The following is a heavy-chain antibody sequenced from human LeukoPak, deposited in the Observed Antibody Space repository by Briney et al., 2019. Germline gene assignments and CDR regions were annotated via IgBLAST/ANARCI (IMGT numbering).Heavy chain of an antibody. CDR1: GGSFSGFS. CDR2: INDIGST. Sequence: SSETLSLTCAVYGGSFSGFSWTWIRQSPGKGLEWIGEINDIGSTTFNPSLKSRIAISVDTSMNQFSLKLRSMTAADTAVYFCARGPPTLFCGGDCYPFDYWGQGTLVTVSS. J-gene: IGHJ4*02. CDR3: ARGPPTLFCGGDCYPFDY. D-gene: IGHD2-21*02. V-gene: IGHV4-34*01.